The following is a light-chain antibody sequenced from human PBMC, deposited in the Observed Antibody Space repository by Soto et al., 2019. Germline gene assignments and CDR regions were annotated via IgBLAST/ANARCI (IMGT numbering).Light chain of an antibody. J-gene: IGLJ1*01. V-gene: IGLV2-14*01. CDR1: SSDVGAYNY. CDR2: EVS. Sequence: QSALTQPASVSGSPGQSITISCTGTSSDVGAYNYVSWYQQHPGRAPKLIIYEVSDRPSGISDRFSGSKSGNTASLTISGLQAEDEADYYCGTWDSSLSAYVFGTGTKLTVL. CDR3: GTWDSSLSAYV.